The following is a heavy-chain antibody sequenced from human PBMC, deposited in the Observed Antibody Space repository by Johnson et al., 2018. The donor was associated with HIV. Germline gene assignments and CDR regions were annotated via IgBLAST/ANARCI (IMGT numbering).Heavy chain of an antibody. V-gene: IGHV3-30*04. CDR2: ISYDGSNK. D-gene: IGHD2-15*01. CDR3: AKEGRGGAFDI. CDR1: GFTFSSSA. J-gene: IGHJ3*02. Sequence: VPLVESGGGVVQPGRSLRLSCAASGFTFSSSAMHWVRQAPGTGLAWVAVISYDGSNKYYADSVKGRFTISRDNSKNTLYLQMNSLRAEDTAVYYCAKEGRGGAFDIWGQGTMVTVSS.